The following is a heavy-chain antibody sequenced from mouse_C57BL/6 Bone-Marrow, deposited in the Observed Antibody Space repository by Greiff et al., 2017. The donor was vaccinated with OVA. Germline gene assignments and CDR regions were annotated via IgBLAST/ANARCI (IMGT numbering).Heavy chain of an antibody. CDR2: IDPEDGAT. D-gene: IGHD2-10*01. V-gene: IGHV14-2*01. CDR1: GFNIKDYY. Sequence: VQLQQSGAELVKPGASVKLSCTASGFNIKDYYMHWVKQRTEQGLEWIGRIDPEDGATKYAPKFQGKATITADTSSNTAYLQLSSLTSVDTSVYYFAPSYYRNYSFAFWGHGTLVTVSA. CDR3: APSYYRNYSFAF. J-gene: IGHJ3*01.